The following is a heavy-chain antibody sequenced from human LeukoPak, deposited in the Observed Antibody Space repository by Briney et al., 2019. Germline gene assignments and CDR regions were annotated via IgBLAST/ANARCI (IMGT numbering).Heavy chain of an antibody. J-gene: IGHJ4*02. V-gene: IGHV3-15*01. Sequence: PGGSLRLSCAASGFTFSNAWMSWVRQAPGKGLEWVGHIKSKTDGGTIDYAAPVKGRFTISRDDSKNTLYLQMNSLKTEDTAVYYCATQQLVLDYWGQGTLVTVSS. D-gene: IGHD6-13*01. CDR1: GFTFSNAW. CDR2: IKSKTDGGTI. CDR3: ATQQLVLDY.